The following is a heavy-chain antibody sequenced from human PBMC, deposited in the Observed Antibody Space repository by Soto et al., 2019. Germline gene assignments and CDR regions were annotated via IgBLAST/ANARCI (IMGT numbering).Heavy chain of an antibody. CDR3: ATEGGYPGSNFYGAY. CDR1: GFTFTKAY. CDR2: IKGSHAGGTT. D-gene: IGHD1-26*01. J-gene: IGHJ4*02. Sequence: EVQLVESGGGLVEPGGSIRLSCVASGFTFTKAYMTWVRQAPGKGLEWVGRIKGSHAGGTTDYATSVKGRFTISRDDSXXXXXXXXXXXXTXDTSVYYCATEGGYPGSNFYGAYWGQGTLVTVSS. V-gene: IGHV3-15*01.